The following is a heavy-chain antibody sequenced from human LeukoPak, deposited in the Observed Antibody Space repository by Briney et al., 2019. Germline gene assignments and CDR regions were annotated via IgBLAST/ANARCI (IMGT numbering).Heavy chain of an antibody. D-gene: IGHD2-8*02. CDR3: TRHRVRESRGVAFDM. CDR2: IYPGDSDT. V-gene: IGHV5-51*01. CDR1: GYSFTSYW. Sequence: GESLKISCKGSGYSFTSYWIGWVRQMPGKGLEWMGIIYPGDSDTTYSPSFQGHVTISVDKSISTAYLQWSSLKASDTAMYYCTRHRVRESRGVAFDMWGQGTMVTVSS. J-gene: IGHJ3*02.